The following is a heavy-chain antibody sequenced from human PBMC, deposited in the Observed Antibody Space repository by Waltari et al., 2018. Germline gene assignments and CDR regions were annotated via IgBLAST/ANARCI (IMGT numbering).Heavy chain of an antibody. D-gene: IGHD5-12*01. J-gene: IGHJ4*02. CDR2: ISGSGGST. Sequence: EVQLLESGGGLVQPGGSLRLSCAASGFTFSSYAMSWVRPAPGKGLEWVSAISGSGGSTYYADSVKGRFTISRDNSKNTLYLQMNSLRAEDTAVYYCAKDELEMATIGLYFDYWGQGTLVTVSS. V-gene: IGHV3-23*01. CDR1: GFTFSSYA. CDR3: AKDELEMATIGLYFDY.